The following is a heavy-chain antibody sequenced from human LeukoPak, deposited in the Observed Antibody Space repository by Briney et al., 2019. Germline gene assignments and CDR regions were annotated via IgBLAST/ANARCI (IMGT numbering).Heavy chain of an antibody. V-gene: IGHV1-3*01. J-gene: IGHJ4*02. Sequence: EASVTVSCKASGYTFTNYAVNWLRQAPGQRLEWMGWINAGNGDTKFSQNYQARVTITRDASASTAYMELSSLTSEDTAVYFCARGLWSAHRREYYFDSWGQGTLATVSS. D-gene: IGHD3-3*01. CDR3: ARGLWSAHRREYYFDS. CDR1: GYTFTNYA. CDR2: INAGNGDT.